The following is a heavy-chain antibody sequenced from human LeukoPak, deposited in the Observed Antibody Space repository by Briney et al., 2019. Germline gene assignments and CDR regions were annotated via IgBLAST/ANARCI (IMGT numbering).Heavy chain of an antibody. J-gene: IGHJ5*02. CDR3: ARVSYYDSSGYSFDP. D-gene: IGHD3-22*01. CDR2: INPNSGGT. V-gene: IGHV1-2*06. Sequence: ASVKVSCKASGYTFTGYYMHWLRQAPGQGLEWMGRINPNSGGTNYAQKFQGRVTITRDTSISTAYMELSRLSSDDTAVYYCARVSYYDSSGYSFDPWGQGTLVTVSS. CDR1: GYTFTGYY.